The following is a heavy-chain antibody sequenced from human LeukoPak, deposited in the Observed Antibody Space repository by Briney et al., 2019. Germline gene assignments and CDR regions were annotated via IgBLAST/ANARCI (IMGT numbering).Heavy chain of an antibody. J-gene: IGHJ4*02. D-gene: IGHD3-22*01. Sequence: PGGSLRLSCAASGFTFSSYAMSWVRQAPGKGLEWVSAISGSGGSTYYADSVKGRFTISRDNSKNTLYLQMNSLRAEDTAVYYCAKSAGYYYDSSGYSDYWGQGTLVTVSS. CDR1: GFTFSSYA. CDR2: ISGSGGST. V-gene: IGHV3-23*01. CDR3: AKSAGYYYDSSGYSDY.